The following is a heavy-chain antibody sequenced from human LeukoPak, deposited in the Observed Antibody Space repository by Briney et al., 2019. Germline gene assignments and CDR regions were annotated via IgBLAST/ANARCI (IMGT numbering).Heavy chain of an antibody. D-gene: IGHD2-2*01. CDR1: GYRFTSYW. CDR2: IYPGDSDT. Sequence: RGESLKISCKGSGYRFTSYWIGWVRQMPGKGLEWMGIIYPGDSDTRYSPSFQGQVTISADKSISTAYLQWSSLKASDTAMYYCARHGRDCSSTSCYASVYYGMDVWGQGTTVTVSS. J-gene: IGHJ6*02. V-gene: IGHV5-51*01. CDR3: ARHGRDCSSTSCYASVYYGMDV.